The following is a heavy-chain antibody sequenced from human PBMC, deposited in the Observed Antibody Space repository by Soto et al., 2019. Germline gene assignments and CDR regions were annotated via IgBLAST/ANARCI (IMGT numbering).Heavy chain of an antibody. CDR2: IWYDGSNK. V-gene: IGHV3-33*01. J-gene: IGHJ6*02. CDR1: GFTFSSYG. D-gene: IGHD6-13*01. Sequence: QVQLVESGGGVVQPGRSLRLSCAASGFTFSSYGMHWVRQAPGKGMEWVAVIWYDGSNKYYADSVKGRFTISRDNSKNTLYLQMNSLRAEDTAVYYCAIDPGRGAAAGTTEYYYGMYVWGQGTTVTVAS. CDR3: AIDPGRGAAAGTTEYYYGMYV.